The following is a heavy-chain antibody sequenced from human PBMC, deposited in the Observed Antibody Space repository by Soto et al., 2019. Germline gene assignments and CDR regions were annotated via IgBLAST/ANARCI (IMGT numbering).Heavy chain of an antibody. V-gene: IGHV3-11*01. Sequence: PGGSLRLSCAASGFTFSDYYMSWIRQAPGKGLERVSYISSSGSTIYYADSVKGRFTISRDNAKNSLYLQMNSLRGEDTAVYYCLRESRNMVRGVIYYYYYGMDVWGQGTTVTVSS. CDR3: LRESRNMVRGVIYYYYYGMDV. D-gene: IGHD3-10*01. CDR1: GFTFSDYY. J-gene: IGHJ6*02. CDR2: ISSSGSTI.